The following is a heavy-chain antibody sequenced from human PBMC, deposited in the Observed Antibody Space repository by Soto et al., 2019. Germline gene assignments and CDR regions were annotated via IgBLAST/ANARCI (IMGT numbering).Heavy chain of an antibody. CDR2: IKSKTDGGTT. J-gene: IGHJ4*02. Sequence: EVQLVESGGGLVKPGGSLRLSCAASGFTFSNAWMNWVRQAPGKGLEWVGRIKSKTDGGTTDYAAPVKGRFTISRDDSKNTLYQQMNSLKTEDTAVYYCTTAEYFRIQLWSPLDYWGQGTLVTGSS. V-gene: IGHV3-15*07. CDR1: GFTFSNAW. D-gene: IGHD5-18*01. CDR3: TTAEYFRIQLWSPLDY.